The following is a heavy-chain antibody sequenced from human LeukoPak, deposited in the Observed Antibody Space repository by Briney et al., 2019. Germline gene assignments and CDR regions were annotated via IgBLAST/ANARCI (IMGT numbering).Heavy chain of an antibody. CDR3: ARGGSYYDFWSGYYDYYYYMDV. J-gene: IGHJ6*03. Sequence: SETLSLTCTVSGGSISSYYWSWLRQPPGKGLEWLGYIYYSGSTNYNPSLKSRVTISVDTSKDQFSLRLTSVTAADTAVYYCARGGSYYDFWSGYYDYYYYMDVWGKGTTVTVSS. CDR2: IYYSGST. D-gene: IGHD3-3*01. V-gene: IGHV4-59*01. CDR1: GGSISSYY.